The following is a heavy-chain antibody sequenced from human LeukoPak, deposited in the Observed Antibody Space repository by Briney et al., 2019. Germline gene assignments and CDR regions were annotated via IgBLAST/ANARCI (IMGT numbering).Heavy chain of an antibody. V-gene: IGHV3-23*01. Sequence: GVCLRLSCAASGFTFSSYAMSWVRQAPGKGLEWASAIRGSGGSTSYADSVKGRFTISRDNSKNTLYLQMNSLRAEDTAVYYCAKDPFGGWDYWGQGTLVTVSS. D-gene: IGHD3-16*01. CDR3: AKDPFGGWDY. CDR1: GFTFSSYA. J-gene: IGHJ4*02. CDR2: IRGSGGST.